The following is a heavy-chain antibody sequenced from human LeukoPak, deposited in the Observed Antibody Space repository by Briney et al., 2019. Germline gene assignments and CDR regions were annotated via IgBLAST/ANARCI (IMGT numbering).Heavy chain of an antibody. D-gene: IGHD3-10*01. V-gene: IGHV4-59*01. J-gene: IGHJ4*02. CDR3: ASLRGSGSYYIFDF. Sequence: SETLSLTCTVSGGSISSYYWSWIRQSPGKGLAWIAYIYYSGSTNYNPSLKSRVTISVDTSENQFSLKLSSVTAADTAVYYCASLRGSGSYYIFDFWGQGTLVTVSP. CDR1: GGSISSYY. CDR2: IYYSGST.